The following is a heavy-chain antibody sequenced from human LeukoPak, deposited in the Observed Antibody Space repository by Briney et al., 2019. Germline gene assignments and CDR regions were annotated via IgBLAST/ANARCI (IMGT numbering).Heavy chain of an antibody. CDR1: GYTFTSYG. D-gene: IGHD3-16*02. J-gene: IGHJ4*02. V-gene: IGHV1-18*01. CDR2: ISAYNGNT. CDR3: ARTFRLRLGELSLYDY. Sequence: ASVKVSCKASGYTFTSYGISWVRQAPGQGLEWMGWISAYNGNTNYAQKFQGRVTMTRDTSISTAYMELSRLRSDDTAVYYCARTFRLRLGELSLYDYWGQGTLVTVS.